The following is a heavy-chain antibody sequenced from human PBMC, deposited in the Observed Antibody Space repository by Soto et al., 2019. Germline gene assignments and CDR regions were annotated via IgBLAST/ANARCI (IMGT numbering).Heavy chain of an antibody. CDR3: ARDDGDYSHDAFDI. V-gene: IGHV1-18*01. Sequence: GASVKVSCKASGYTFTSYGISWVRQAPGQGLEWMGWISAYNGNTNYAQKLQGRVTMTTDTSTSTAYMELRSLRSDDTAVYYCARDDGDYSHDAFDIWGQGTMVTVSS. J-gene: IGHJ3*02. CDR1: GYTFTSYG. D-gene: IGHD4-17*01. CDR2: ISAYNGNT.